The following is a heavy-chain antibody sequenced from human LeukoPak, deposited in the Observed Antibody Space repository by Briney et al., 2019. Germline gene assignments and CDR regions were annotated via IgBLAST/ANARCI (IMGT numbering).Heavy chain of an antibody. Sequence: GGSLRLSCAASGFTFSSYSMNWVRQAPGKGLEWVSYISSRSATIYYADSVKGRFTISRDNAKNSLYLQMNSLRAEDTAAYYCARDPLSSSSFDLWGQGTLVTVSS. D-gene: IGHD6-13*01. CDR1: GFTFSSYS. CDR2: ISSRSATI. CDR3: ARDPLSSSSFDL. V-gene: IGHV3-48*01. J-gene: IGHJ4*02.